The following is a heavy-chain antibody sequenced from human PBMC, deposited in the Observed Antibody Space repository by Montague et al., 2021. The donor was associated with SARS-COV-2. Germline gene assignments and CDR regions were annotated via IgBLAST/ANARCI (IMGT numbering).Heavy chain of an antibody. V-gene: IGHV6-1*01. CDR1: GDSVYTHSGD. D-gene: IGHD6-6*01. CDR3: ARMAVAPRPGAYYGMDV. CDR2: TYYRSQWYN. Sequence: CAISGDSVYTHSGDWVWMRQSPSRGLEWLGRTYYRSQWYNDYAVXLNXRITITPDTSKNLFSLQLRSVTPDDTAVYYCARMAVAPRPGAYYGMDVWGQGTTVTVSS. J-gene: IGHJ6*02.